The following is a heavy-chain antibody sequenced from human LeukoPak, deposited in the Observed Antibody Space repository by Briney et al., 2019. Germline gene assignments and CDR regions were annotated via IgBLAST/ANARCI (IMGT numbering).Heavy chain of an antibody. D-gene: IGHD5-18*01. CDR1: AGSISSSRYY. Sequence: SETLSLTCTVSAGSISSSRYYWGWIRKPPGKGLEWIGSIYYSGSTYYNPSLKSRVTISVDTSKSQFSLKLSSVTAADTAVYCCARADLYSYAVDYWGQGTLVTVSS. CDR2: IYYSGST. CDR3: ARADLYSYAVDY. V-gene: IGHV4-39*07. J-gene: IGHJ4*02.